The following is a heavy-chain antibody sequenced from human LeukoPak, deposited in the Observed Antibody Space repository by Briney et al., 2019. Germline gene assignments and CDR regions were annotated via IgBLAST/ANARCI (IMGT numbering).Heavy chain of an antibody. D-gene: IGHD3-22*01. CDR1: GFTFSSYG. CDR3: AKGRGLIGGAFDI. CDR2: ISWDGDTT. J-gene: IGHJ3*02. V-gene: IGHV3-43*01. Sequence: GGSLRLSCAASGFTFSSYGMSWVRQAPGKGLEWVSLISWDGDTTYYADSVKGRFTISRDNSKNSQYLQMNSLGIEDTALYFCAKGRGLIGGAFDIWGQGTMVTVSS.